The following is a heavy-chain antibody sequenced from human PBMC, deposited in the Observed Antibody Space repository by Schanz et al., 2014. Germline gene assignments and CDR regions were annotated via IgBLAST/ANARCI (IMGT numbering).Heavy chain of an antibody. V-gene: IGHV3-7*01. Sequence: EVQLVESGGNLVQPGGSLRLSCAASGFTFGHYWMNWVRQPPGKGLEWVANINQDGSEKLYVGSVKGRFTISRDNAESSIFLQMNRLRAEDTAIYYCGRVDYSGDGVRFWGQGIPVTVSS. CDR1: GFTFGHYW. CDR2: INQDGSEK. CDR3: GRVDYSGDGVRF. D-gene: IGHD4-4*01. J-gene: IGHJ4*02.